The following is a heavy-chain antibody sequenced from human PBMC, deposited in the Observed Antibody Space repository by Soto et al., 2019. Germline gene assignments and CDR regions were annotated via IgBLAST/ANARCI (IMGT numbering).Heavy chain of an antibody. CDR2: ISYDGDNK. V-gene: IGHV3-30-3*01. CDR1: EVTFSYHA. D-gene: IGHD1-1*01. Sequence: QVQLVESGGGVVQPGRSLRLSCAASEVTFSYHALNWVRQAPGKGLEWVAVISYDGDNKYIAESVKGRFTISRDNSKNTVSLQMNSLRAEDTAMYFCARGTTTSALSAMDVWGQGTTVTVSS. J-gene: IGHJ6*02. CDR3: ARGTTTSALSAMDV.